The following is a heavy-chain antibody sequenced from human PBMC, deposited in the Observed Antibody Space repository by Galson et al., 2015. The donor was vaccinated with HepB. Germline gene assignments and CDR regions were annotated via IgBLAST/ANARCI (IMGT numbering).Heavy chain of an antibody. CDR2: ISSSSSKK. CDR3: ARDYPDSSDWYKAFADY. J-gene: IGHJ4*02. Sequence: SLRLSCAASGFTFSSYNMDWVRQAPGKGLEWVSSISSSSSKKYYADSVKGRFTISRDNAKNSLYLQMNSLRAEDTAVYYCARDYPDSSDWYKAFADYWGQGTLVTVSS. D-gene: IGHD6-19*01. CDR1: GFTFSSYN. V-gene: IGHV3-21*01.